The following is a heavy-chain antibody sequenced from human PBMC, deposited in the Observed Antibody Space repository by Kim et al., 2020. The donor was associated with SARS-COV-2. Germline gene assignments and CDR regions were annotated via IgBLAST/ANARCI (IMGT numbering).Heavy chain of an antibody. CDR2: IYYSGST. J-gene: IGHJ4*02. CDR1: GGSISSYY. V-gene: IGHV4-59*08. CDR3: SSGVGLRYYFDY. D-gene: IGHD3-3*01. Sequence: SETLSLTCTVSGGSISSYYWSWIRQPPGKGLEWIGYIYYSGSTNYNPSPKSRVTISVDTSKNQFSLKLSSVTAADTAVYYCSSGVGLRYYFDYWGQGTLGTVSS.